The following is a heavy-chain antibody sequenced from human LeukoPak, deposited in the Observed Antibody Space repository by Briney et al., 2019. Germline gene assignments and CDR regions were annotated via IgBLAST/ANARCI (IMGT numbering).Heavy chain of an antibody. CDR1: SGSINSHY. Sequence: SETLSLTCTVSSGSINSHYWSWLRQPPGKGLEWIGYIYYSGSTNYNPSLKSRVTISLDTSKNHFSLKLTSVTAAQSAMYYCARPGTAFDIWGQGTMVTVCS. CDR2: IYYSGST. V-gene: IGHV4-59*11. J-gene: IGHJ3*02. CDR3: ARPGTAFDI. D-gene: IGHD3-10*01.